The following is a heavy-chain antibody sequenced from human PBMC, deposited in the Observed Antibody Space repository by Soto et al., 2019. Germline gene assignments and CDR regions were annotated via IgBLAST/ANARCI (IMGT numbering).Heavy chain of an antibody. D-gene: IGHD3-22*01. Sequence: PGGPLRLSCAASGFTFSSYGMHWVRQAPGKGLEWVAVISYDGSNKYYADSVKGRFTISRDNSKNTLYLQMNSLRAEDTAVYYCAKDHYYDSYPDFDYWGQGTLVTVSS. CDR1: GFTFSSYG. V-gene: IGHV3-30*18. J-gene: IGHJ4*02. CDR2: ISYDGSNK. CDR3: AKDHYYDSYPDFDY.